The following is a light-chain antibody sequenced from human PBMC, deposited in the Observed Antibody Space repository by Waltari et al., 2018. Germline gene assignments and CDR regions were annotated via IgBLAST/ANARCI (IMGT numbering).Light chain of an antibody. CDR1: QSIARY. CDR2: SAS. J-gene: IGKJ3*01. CDR3: QQSYSAPFT. V-gene: IGKV1-39*01. Sequence: EIQMTQSPSSLSVSVGERVTITCRASQSIARYLNWEQQKEGRAPNLLIYSASNLQSGVPSRFSGSGSGTDFTLTISSLQHEDFATYYCQQSYSAPFTFGPGTKVDI.